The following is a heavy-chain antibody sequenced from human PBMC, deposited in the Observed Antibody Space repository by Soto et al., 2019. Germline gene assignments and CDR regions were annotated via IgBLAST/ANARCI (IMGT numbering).Heavy chain of an antibody. CDR3: RGFVVVPAALRYAFFDY. CDR2: IYYSGST. Sequence: QLQLQESGPGLVKPSETLSLTCTVSGGSISSSSYYWGWIRQPPGKGLEWIGSIYYSGSTYYNPSLKSRVTLSVDTSKNQFSLKLSSVTAADTAVYYCRGFVVVPAALRYAFFDYWGQGTLVTVSS. D-gene: IGHD2-2*01. V-gene: IGHV4-39*01. J-gene: IGHJ4*02. CDR1: GGSISSSSYY.